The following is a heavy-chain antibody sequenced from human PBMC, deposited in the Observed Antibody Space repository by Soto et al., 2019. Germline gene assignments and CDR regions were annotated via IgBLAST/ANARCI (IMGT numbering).Heavy chain of an antibody. CDR3: ARSHVVAAAFDY. CDR2: MNPNSGNT. CDR1: GYTFTSYD. J-gene: IGHJ4*02. V-gene: IGHV1-8*01. Sequence: ASVKVSCKASGYTFTSYDINWVRQATGQGLEWMGWMNPNSGNTGYAQKFQGRVTMTRNTSISTAYMELSSLRSEDTAVYYCARSHVVAAAFDYWGQGTLVTVSS. D-gene: IGHD2-15*01.